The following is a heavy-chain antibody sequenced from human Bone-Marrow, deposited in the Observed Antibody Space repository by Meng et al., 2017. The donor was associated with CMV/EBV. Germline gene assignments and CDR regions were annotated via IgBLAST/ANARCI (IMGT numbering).Heavy chain of an antibody. D-gene: IGHD6-6*01. J-gene: IGHJ6*02. CDR2: ISYDGSNK. V-gene: IGHV3-30*04. Sequence: GESLKISCAASGFTFSSYAMHWVRQAPGKGLEWVAVISYDGSNKYYADSVKGRFTISRDNSKNTLYLQMNSLRAEDTAVYYCARGPLGYSSSPYYYGMDVWGQATTVTVSS. CDR1: GFTFSSYA. CDR3: ARGPLGYSSSPYYYGMDV.